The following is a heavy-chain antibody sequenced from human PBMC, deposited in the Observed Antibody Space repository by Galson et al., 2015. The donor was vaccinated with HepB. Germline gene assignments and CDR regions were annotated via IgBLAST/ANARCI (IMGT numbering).Heavy chain of an antibody. D-gene: IGHD1-26*01. Sequence: ETLSLTCTVSGGSISSSSYYWGWIRQPPGKGLEWIGSIYYSGSTYYNPSLKSRVTIPVDTSKNQFSLKLSSVTAADTAVYYCARLEAGRVVGATIFDYWGQGTLVTVSS. CDR3: ARLEAGRVVGATIFDY. V-gene: IGHV4-39*01. J-gene: IGHJ4*02. CDR2: IYYSGST. CDR1: GGSISSSSYY.